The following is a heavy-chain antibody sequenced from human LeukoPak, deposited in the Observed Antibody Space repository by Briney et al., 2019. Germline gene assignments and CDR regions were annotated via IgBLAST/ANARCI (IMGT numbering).Heavy chain of an antibody. V-gene: IGHV3-21*01. Sequence: GGSLRLSCAASGFTFSTYTMNWVRQAPGKGLEWVSYISSSSSYIYYADSVKGRFTISRDNAKNSLYLQMNSLGAEDTAVYYCARGPYSYGLNWLDPWGQGTLVTVSS. CDR3: ARGPYSYGLNWLDP. J-gene: IGHJ5*02. CDR1: GFTFSTYT. D-gene: IGHD5-18*01. CDR2: ISSSSSYI.